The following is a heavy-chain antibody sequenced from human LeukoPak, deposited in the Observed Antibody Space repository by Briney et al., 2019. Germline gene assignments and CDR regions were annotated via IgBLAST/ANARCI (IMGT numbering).Heavy chain of an antibody. J-gene: IGHJ4*02. CDR3: ARDPGIGAFFDY. CDR1: GFTFSSYS. D-gene: IGHD3-10*01. CDR2: IRSSGSNI. Sequence: GGSLRLSYAVSGFTFSSYSMNWVRQAPGKGLEWVSYIRSSGSNIYYADSVKGRFTISRDYAKNSLYLQMNSLRDEDTAVYYCARDPGIGAFFDYWGQGTLVTVSS. V-gene: IGHV3-48*02.